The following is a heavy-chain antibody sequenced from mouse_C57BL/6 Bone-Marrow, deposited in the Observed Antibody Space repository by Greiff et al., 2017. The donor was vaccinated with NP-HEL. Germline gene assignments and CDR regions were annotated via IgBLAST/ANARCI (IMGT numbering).Heavy chain of an antibody. Sequence: QVQLQQSGAELARPGASVKLSCKASGYTFTSYGISWVKQRTGQGLEWIGEIYPRSGNTYYNEKFKGKATLTADKSSSTAYMELRSLTSEDSAVYFCARSELIYYGNYVEYYAMDYWGQGTSVTVSS. V-gene: IGHV1-81*01. CDR1: GYTFTSYG. CDR3: ARSELIYYGNYVEYYAMDY. D-gene: IGHD2-1*01. J-gene: IGHJ4*01. CDR2: IYPRSGNT.